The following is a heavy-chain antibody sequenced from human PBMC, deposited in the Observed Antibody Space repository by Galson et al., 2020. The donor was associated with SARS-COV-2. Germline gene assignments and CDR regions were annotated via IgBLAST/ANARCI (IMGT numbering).Heavy chain of an antibody. Sequence: SCEVSGFPFSTAWMIWVRQAPGKGLEWVGRIKTRSDGETTDYGAPVKGRFIISRDDSKDTLYLHMNSLRTEDTAVYYCAIRFGGLGYIDVWGKGTTVTVSS. D-gene: IGHD3-10*01. CDR3: AIRFGGLGYIDV. J-gene: IGHJ6*04. CDR1: GFPFSTAW. CDR2: IKTRSDGETT. V-gene: IGHV3-15*01.